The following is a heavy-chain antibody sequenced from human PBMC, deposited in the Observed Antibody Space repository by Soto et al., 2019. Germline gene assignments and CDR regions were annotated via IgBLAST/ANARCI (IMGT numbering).Heavy chain of an antibody. CDR3: AKDIRAYTYGQVHY. D-gene: IGHD5-18*01. CDR2: ISGSGGST. CDR1: GFTFSSYA. Sequence: EVQLSESGGGLVQPGGSLRLSCAASGFTFSSYAMTWVRQAPGKGLEWVSSISGSGGSTYSADSVKGRFTISRDNSKNSLYLQMNSLRAEDTALYYCAKDIRAYTYGQVHYWGQGTLVTVSS. V-gene: IGHV3-23*01. J-gene: IGHJ4*02.